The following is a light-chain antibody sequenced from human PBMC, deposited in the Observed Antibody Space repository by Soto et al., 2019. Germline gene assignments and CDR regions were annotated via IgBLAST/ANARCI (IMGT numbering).Light chain of an antibody. CDR1: QSVTSTY. J-gene: IGKJ2*01. CDR3: QLYDNSLYT. Sequence: EIVLTQSPSTLSLSPGEGATFSCRASQSVTSTYLAWYQQKPGQAPRLLIYGASSRATGIPDRFSGSGSGTDFTLTISSLEPEDFAVYYCQLYDNSLYTFGQGTKLEIK. CDR2: GAS. V-gene: IGKV3-20*01.